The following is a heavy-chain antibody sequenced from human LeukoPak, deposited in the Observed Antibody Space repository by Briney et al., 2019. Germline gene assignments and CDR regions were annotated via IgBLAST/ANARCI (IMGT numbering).Heavy chain of an antibody. CDR3: ARVWDRGAFDI. CDR1: GGSFSNYY. V-gene: IGHV4-34*01. CDR2: MTHSGST. Sequence: SETLSLTCAVYGGSFSNYYWSWIRQPPGKGLEWIGEMTHSGSTNYNPSLKSRVTISVDTSKNQFSLKLSSVTAADTAVYYCARVWDRGAFDIWGQGTMVTVSS. J-gene: IGHJ3*02. D-gene: IGHD3-16*01.